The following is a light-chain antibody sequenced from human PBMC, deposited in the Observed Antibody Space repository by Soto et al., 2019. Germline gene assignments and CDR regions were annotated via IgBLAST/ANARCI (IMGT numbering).Light chain of an antibody. CDR2: GDS. V-gene: IGKV3-11*01. Sequence: EFVLTQSPATLSLSPGERATLSCGASQRIVSSLAWYQQKAGQAPRLLIYGDSTRAAGVQAMFSGSGSGTDFTLTISGLETEDFAVYFCLHRNNWPPRFTFGPGTAV. CDR1: QRIVSS. J-gene: IGKJ3*01. CDR3: LHRNNWPPRFT.